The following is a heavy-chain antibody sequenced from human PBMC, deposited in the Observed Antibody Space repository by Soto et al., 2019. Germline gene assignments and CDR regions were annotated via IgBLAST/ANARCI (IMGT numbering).Heavy chain of an antibody. CDR3: VKDEVPCSNTTCFYGPFDY. CDR2: ISSRSSTI. D-gene: IGHD2-2*01. V-gene: IGHV3-48*02. Sequence: GGSLRLSCAASGFTFSSYEMNWVRRAPGKGLEWVSYISSRSSTIFYTDSVRGRFTVSRDNAKNSLYLQMSSLRDEDTAVYYCVKDEVPCSNTTCFYGPFDYWGQGTLVTVSS. CDR1: GFTFSSYE. J-gene: IGHJ4*02.